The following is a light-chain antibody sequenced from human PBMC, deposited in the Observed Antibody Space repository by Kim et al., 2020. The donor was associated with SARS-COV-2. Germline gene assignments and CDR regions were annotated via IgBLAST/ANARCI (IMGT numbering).Light chain of an antibody. CDR2: SNN. Sequence: RTATLNCTGNSKNVGNQGTAWLQQHQGHAHKLLSYSNNYPPSGIAARLNASRLGNAATLTITGLQPEDEAVYYFSAWDRSLSAVVFGGGTQLTV. V-gene: IGLV10-54*01. J-gene: IGLJ2*01. CDR1: SKNVGNQG. CDR3: SAWDRSLSAVV.